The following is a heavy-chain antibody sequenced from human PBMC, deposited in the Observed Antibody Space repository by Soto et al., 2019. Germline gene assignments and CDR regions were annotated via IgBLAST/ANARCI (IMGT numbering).Heavy chain of an antibody. J-gene: IGHJ4*02. CDR2: ISYDGSNK. V-gene: IGHV3-30*09. D-gene: IGHD3-9*01. CDR1: GFTFSSYA. Sequence: QVQLVESGGGVVQPGRSLRLSCAASGFTFSSYAMHWVRQAPGKGLEWVAVISYDGSNKYYADSVKGRFAISRDNSKNTLYLQMNSLRAEDTAVYYCAKTGPDWFDPLFDYWGQGTLVTVSS. CDR3: AKTGPDWFDPLFDY.